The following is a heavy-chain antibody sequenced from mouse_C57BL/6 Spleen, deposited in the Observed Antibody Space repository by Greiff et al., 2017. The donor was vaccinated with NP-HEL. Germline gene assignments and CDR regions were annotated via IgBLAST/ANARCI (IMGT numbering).Heavy chain of an antibody. CDR1: GYTFTSYW. V-gene: IGHV1-69*01. CDR3: ARKGVYDYDEKAWFAY. D-gene: IGHD2-4*01. Sequence: QVQLQQSGAELVMPGASVKLSCKASGYTFTSYWMHWVKQRPGQGLEWIGEIDPSDSYTNYNQKFKGKSTLTVDKSSSTAYMQLSSLTSEDSAVYYCARKGVYDYDEKAWFAYWGQGTLVTVSA. J-gene: IGHJ3*01. CDR2: IDPSDSYT.